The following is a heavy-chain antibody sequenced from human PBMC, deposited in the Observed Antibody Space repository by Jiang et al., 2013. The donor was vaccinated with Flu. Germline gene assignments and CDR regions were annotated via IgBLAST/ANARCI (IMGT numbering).Heavy chain of an antibody. CDR2: VYWDDDK. Sequence: KPTQTLTLTCTLSGTSLTTPGMGIAWVRQPPGKALEWLALVYWDDDKRYNPSLKNRLILTRDTSKNQVVLTLTYMDPVDTASYYCARTYHDDSTGYYRDDALDI. J-gene: IGHJ3*02. D-gene: IGHD3-9*01. V-gene: IGHV2-5*02. CDR3: ARTYHDDSTGYYRDDALDI. CDR1: GTSLTTPGMG.